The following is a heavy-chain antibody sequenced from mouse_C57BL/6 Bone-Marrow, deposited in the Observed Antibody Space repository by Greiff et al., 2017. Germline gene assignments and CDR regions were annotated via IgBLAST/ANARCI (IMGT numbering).Heavy chain of an antibody. Sequence: EVHLVESGAELVRPGASVKLSCTASGFNIKDDYMHWVKQRPEQGLEWIGWIDPENGDTEYASKFQGKATITADTSSNTASLQLSSLTSEDTAVYYCSWGSFAYGGQGTLVTVSA. V-gene: IGHV14-4*01. CDR1: GFNIKDDY. CDR2: IDPENGDT. J-gene: IGHJ3*01. CDR3: SWGSFAY.